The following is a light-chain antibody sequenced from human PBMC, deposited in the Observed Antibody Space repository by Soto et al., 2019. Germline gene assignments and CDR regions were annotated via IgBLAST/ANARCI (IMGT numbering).Light chain of an antibody. Sequence: QSALTQPASVSGSPGQSITISCTGTNSDVGAYNYVSWYQQHPGKAPKLMIYDVSDRPSGVSNRFSGSKSGNTASLTISGLQAGDEADYYCCSHTTSCTRVFGGGTKLTVL. V-gene: IGLV2-14*03. CDR3: CSHTTSCTRV. J-gene: IGLJ2*01. CDR2: DVS. CDR1: NSDVGAYNY.